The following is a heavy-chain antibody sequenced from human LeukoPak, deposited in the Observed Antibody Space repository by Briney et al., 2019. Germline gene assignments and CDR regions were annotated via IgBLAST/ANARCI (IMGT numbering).Heavy chain of an antibody. CDR2: ISYDGSNK. CDR3: ANGQLEYYFDY. D-gene: IGHD1-1*01. Sequence: PGRSLRLSCAASGFTFSSNAMHWVRQAPGKGLEWVAVISYDGSNKYYADSVKGRFTISRDNSKNTLYLQMNSLRAEDTAVYYCANGQLEYYFDYWGQGTLVTVSS. J-gene: IGHJ4*02. CDR1: GFTFSSNA. V-gene: IGHV3-30-3*01.